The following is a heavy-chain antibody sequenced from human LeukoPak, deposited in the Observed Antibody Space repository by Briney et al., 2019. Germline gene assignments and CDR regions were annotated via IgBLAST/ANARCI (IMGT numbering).Heavy chain of an antibody. J-gene: IGHJ5*02. CDR3: ARGIRMVRGVILVYWFDP. CDR1: GYTFTSYD. CDR2: MNPNRGNT. Sequence: GASVKVSCKASGYTFTSYDINWVRQATGQGLEWMGWMNPNRGNTGYAQKFQGRVTMTRNTSISTAYMELSSLRSEDTAVYYCARGIRMVRGVILVYWFDPWGQGTLVTVSS. V-gene: IGHV1-8*01. D-gene: IGHD3-10*01.